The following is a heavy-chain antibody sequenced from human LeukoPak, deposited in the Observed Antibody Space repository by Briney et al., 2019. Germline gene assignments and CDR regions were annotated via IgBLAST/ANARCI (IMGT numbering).Heavy chain of an antibody. J-gene: IGHJ6*03. D-gene: IGHD1-26*01. Sequence: ASVEVSCKAAGYTFTGYYMQWVGQAPGQGGEGMGWINPNSGGTNYAQKFQGRGTMTRETNSNKAYMELRRLRSDETAVYYCSRGGGSYYDSSYMDVWGKGTPVTVSS. V-gene: IGHV1-2*02. CDR2: INPNSGGT. CDR1: GYTFTGYY. CDR3: SRGGGSYYDSSYMDV.